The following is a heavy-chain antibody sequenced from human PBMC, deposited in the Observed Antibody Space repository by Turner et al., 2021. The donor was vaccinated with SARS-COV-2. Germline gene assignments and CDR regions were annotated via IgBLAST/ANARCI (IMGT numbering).Heavy chain of an antibody. V-gene: IGHV3-7*01. CDR3: VRHGSWNFDS. J-gene: IGHJ5*01. Sequence: EVQLVESGGGSVQSGGALRLCCAGSGFTFSDYWMGWVRQAPGKGLEWEANIKTDGSSKYYVASVNDRFTTSRNNAKNSLYLQMYSLMAKDTAVYYCVRHGSWNFDSWGQGTLVTVSS. D-gene: IGHD1-1*01. CDR1: GFTFSDYW. CDR2: IKTDGSSK.